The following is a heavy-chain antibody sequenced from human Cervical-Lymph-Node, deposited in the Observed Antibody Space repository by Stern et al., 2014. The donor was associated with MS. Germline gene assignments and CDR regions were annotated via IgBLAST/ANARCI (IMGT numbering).Heavy chain of an antibody. J-gene: IGHJ4*02. V-gene: IGHV3-72*01. CDR3: SRDSSGDY. CDR2: SRNKAKSYTT. CDR1: GFSFSDFY. Sequence: MQLVQSGGGLVQPGGSLRLSCAASGFSFSDFYMDWVRQAPGQGLEWVGRSRNKAKSYTTDYAASVKGRFTISRDDSKNSLYLQMNSLKTEDTAVYYCSRDSSGDYWGPGTLVTVSS.